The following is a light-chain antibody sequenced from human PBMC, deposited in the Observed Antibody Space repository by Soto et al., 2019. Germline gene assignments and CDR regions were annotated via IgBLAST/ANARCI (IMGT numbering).Light chain of an antibody. CDR1: QSIINW. J-gene: IGKJ1*01. CDR3: QQYDSFSGT. Sequence: DVQMTQSHSTLSASVGVRVTITCRASQSIINWLAWYQQKPGKAPKLLIYGASSLESGVPSRFSGSGSGTEFTLTITNLQPDDFATYYCQQYDSFSGTFGQGTKVDIE. CDR2: GAS. V-gene: IGKV1-5*01.